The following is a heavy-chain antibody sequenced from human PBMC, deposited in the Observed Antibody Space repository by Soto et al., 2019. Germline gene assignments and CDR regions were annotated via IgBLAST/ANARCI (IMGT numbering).Heavy chain of an antibody. CDR2: ISAYNGNT. CDR3: ARAPLLYGDYEGLWYYFDY. J-gene: IGHJ4*02. CDR1: GYTFTSYG. Sequence: GASVKVSCKASGYTFTSYGISWVRQAPGQGLEWMGWISAYNGNTNYAQKLQGRVTMTTDTSTSTAYMELRSLRSEDTAVYYCARAPLLYGDYEGLWYYFDYWGQGTLVTVSS. V-gene: IGHV1-18*01. D-gene: IGHD4-17*01.